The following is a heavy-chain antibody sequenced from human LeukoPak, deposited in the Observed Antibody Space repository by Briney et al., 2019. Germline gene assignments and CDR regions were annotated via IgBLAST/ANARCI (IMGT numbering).Heavy chain of an antibody. J-gene: IGHJ6*03. CDR1: GLTFSRYG. Sequence: GGHLTLSYAASGLTFSRYGMHWVRQAPGKGLEWVAFVRYDRSDKYYADSVKGRFSISRDNSENTLHLQMNSLRPEDTGVYYCAKGSYDCSRNSCHQYYYYMDVWGKGTTVTVSS. V-gene: IGHV3-30*02. D-gene: IGHD3-22*01. CDR3: AKGSYDCSRNSCHQYYYYMDV. CDR2: VRYDRSDK.